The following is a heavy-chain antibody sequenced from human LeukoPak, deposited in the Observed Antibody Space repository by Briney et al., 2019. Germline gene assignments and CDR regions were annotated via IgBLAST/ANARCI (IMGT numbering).Heavy chain of an antibody. CDR2: LSYDGSNK. V-gene: IGHV3-30-3*01. CDR1: GFTFSSYA. CDR3: ARDLKPDYFDC. Sequence: QPGRSLRLSCAASGFTFSSYAMYWVRQAPGKGLEWVAVLSYDGSNKYYADSVKGRFTISRDNSKNTLYLQMNSLRTDDTAVYCCARDLKPDYFDCWGQGALVAVSS. J-gene: IGHJ4*02.